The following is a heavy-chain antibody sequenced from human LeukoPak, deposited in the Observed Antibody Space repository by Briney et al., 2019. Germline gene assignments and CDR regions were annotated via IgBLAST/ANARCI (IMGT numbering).Heavy chain of an antibody. CDR3: ARDFPSGGMDV. CDR2: IWYDGSNK. V-gene: IGHV3-33*01. D-gene: IGHD3-3*01. J-gene: IGHJ6*02. CDR1: GFTFSSYG. Sequence: GGSLRLSCAVSGFTFSSYGMHWVRQAPGKGLEWVAVIWYDGSNKYYADSVKGRFTISRDNSKNTLYLQMNSLRAEDTAVYYCARDFPSGGMDVWGQGTTVTVSS.